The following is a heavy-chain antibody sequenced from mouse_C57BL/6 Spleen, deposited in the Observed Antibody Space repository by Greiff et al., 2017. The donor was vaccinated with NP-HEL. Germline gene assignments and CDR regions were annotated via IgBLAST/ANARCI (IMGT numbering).Heavy chain of an antibody. Sequence: QVQLQQSGPELVKPGASVKISCKASGYAFSSSWMNWVKQRPGKGLEWIGRIYPGDGDTNYNGKFKGKATLTADKSSSTAYMQLSSLTSEDSAVYFCARGVLLDYWGQGTTLTVSS. V-gene: IGHV1-82*01. CDR3: ARGVLLDY. CDR2: IYPGDGDT. D-gene: IGHD1-1*01. J-gene: IGHJ2*01. CDR1: GYAFSSSW.